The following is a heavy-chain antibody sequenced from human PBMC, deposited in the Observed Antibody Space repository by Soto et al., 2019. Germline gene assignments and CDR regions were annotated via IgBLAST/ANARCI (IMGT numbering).Heavy chain of an antibody. CDR3: TAMNDRDACEI. CDR2: IRNKNDGGTA. J-gene: IGHJ3*02. Sequence: EVQLVESGGGLIMPGGSLRLSCEASGFTFSIAWMSWVRQAPGKGLEWVGRIRNKNDGGTADYAAPVKGRFTISRDDSKHTLYLQMNSLKTEDTAVYYCTAMNDRDACEISGQGTMVTVSS. V-gene: IGHV3-15*01. D-gene: IGHD1-1*01. CDR1: GFTFSIAW.